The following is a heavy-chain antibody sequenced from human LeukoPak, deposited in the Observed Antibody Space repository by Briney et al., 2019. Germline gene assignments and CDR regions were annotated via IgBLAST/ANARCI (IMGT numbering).Heavy chain of an antibody. CDR2: IIPILGIA. V-gene: IGHV1-69*04. D-gene: IGHD6-19*01. CDR1: GGTFSSYA. CDR3: ARGHSSGWYYFDY. Sequence: SVKVSCKASGGTFSSYAISWVRQAPGQELEWMGRIIPILGIANYAQKFQGRVTMTRDTSTSTVYMELSSLRSEDTAVYYCARGHSSGWYYFDYWGQGTLVTVSS. J-gene: IGHJ4*02.